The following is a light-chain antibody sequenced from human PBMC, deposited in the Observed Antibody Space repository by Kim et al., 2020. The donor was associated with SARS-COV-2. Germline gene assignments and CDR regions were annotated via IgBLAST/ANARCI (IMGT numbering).Light chain of an antibody. CDR1: RDISVW. CDR3: QEYTTYPGT. CDR2: KAS. V-gene: IGKV1-5*03. Sequence: ASVGDRVTITCRASRDISVWLAWYQQKPGKAPKFLIQKASTLGSGVPSRFSGSGSGTDFTLTIDNLQADDFAIYYCQEYTTYPGTFGQGTKVDIK. J-gene: IGKJ1*01.